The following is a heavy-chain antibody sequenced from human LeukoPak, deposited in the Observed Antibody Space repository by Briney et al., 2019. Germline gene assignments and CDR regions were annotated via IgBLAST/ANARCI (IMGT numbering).Heavy chain of an antibody. Sequence: SETLSLTCTVSGDSISGSNYHWGWIRQPPGEGLEWLGTVHYSGNAFYNPSLRGRTTVSVDTSKNQFPLKLTSVTAADTAVYFCAREPDAWGQGILVTVSS. CDR3: AREPDA. CDR1: GDSISGSNYH. CDR2: VHYSGNA. V-gene: IGHV4-39*06. J-gene: IGHJ5*02.